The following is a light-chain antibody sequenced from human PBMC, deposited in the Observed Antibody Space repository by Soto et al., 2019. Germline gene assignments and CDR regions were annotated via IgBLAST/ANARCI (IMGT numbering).Light chain of an antibody. CDR1: QSVSSN. CDR3: QQTTSFPLT. CDR2: GAS. V-gene: IGKV3-15*01. J-gene: IGKJ4*01. Sequence: EIVMTQSPATLSVSPGERATLSCRASQSVSSNLAWYQQKPGQAPRLLIYGASTRATGISARFSGSGSGTEFTLTISSLQSEDFATYYCQQTTSFPLTFGGGTKVEIK.